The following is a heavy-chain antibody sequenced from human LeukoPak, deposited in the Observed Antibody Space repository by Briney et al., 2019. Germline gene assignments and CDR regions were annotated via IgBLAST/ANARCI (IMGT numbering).Heavy chain of an antibody. J-gene: IGHJ6*03. CDR2: ITSSSSYI. V-gene: IGHV3-21*01. CDR3: TRDGDTTMVGGYYYYMDV. D-gene: IGHD5-18*01. CDR1: GFTFSRYT. Sequence: GGSLRLSCAASGFTFSRYTMNWVRQAPGKGLEWVSSITSSSSYIYYADSVKGRFTISRDNAKNSLYLQMNSLRAEDTAVYYCTRDGDTTMVGGYYYYMDVWGKGTTVTISS.